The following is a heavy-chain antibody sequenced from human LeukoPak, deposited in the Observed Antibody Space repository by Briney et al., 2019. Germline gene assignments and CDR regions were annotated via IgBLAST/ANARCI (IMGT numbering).Heavy chain of an antibody. CDR1: GGSISSYY. Sequence: SETLSLTCTVSGGSISSYYWGWIRQPPGKGLEWIGSIYYSGSTYYNPSLKSRVTISVDTSKNQFSLKLSSVTAADTAVYYCARIAAMYYFDYWGQGTLVTVSS. D-gene: IGHD6-6*01. CDR3: ARIAAMYYFDY. J-gene: IGHJ4*02. CDR2: IYYSGST. V-gene: IGHV4-39*07.